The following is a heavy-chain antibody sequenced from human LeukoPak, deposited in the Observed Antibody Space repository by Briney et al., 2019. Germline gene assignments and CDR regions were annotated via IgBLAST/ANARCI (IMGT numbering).Heavy chain of an antibody. D-gene: IGHD1-14*01. CDR2: ISYDGSNK. CDR3: ASINREWESGIDY. J-gene: IGHJ4*02. CDR1: GFTFSSYA. V-gene: IGHV3-30-3*01. Sequence: GRSLRLSCAASGFTFSSYAMHWVRQAPGKGLEWVAVISYDGSNKYYADSVKGRFTISRDNSKNTLYLQMNSLRAEDTAVYYCASINREWESGIDYWGQGTLVTVSS.